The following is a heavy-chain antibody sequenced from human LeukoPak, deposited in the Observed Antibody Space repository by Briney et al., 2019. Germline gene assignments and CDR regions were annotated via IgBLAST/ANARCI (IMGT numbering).Heavy chain of an antibody. D-gene: IGHD2-21*01. CDR3: ARAMRSCYDY. Sequence: GGSLRLSCAASGFTFSSYGMNWVRQAPGKRLEWVSYISSSSDSIYYADSVKGRFTISRDNAENSLYLQMNSLRDEDTAVYYCARAMRSCYDYWGQGTLVTV. V-gene: IGHV3-48*02. CDR2: ISSSSDSI. J-gene: IGHJ4*02. CDR1: GFTFSSYG.